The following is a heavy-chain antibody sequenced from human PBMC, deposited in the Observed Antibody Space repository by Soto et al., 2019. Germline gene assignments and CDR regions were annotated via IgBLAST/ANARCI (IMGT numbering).Heavy chain of an antibody. D-gene: IGHD2-2*01. V-gene: IGHV3-23*01. CDR1: GFTFSNYA. CDR2: ITAGGGDT. CDR3: AKGSASSRPYYFDY. Sequence: EVQLLESGGGLVQPGGSLRLSCAASGFTFSNYAMSWVRQSPGKGLEWVSAITAGGGDTFHADSVKGRFTISRDNTKNTLYLQMNGLKAEDTAVYYCAKGSASSRPYYFDYWGQGTLVTVSS. J-gene: IGHJ4*02.